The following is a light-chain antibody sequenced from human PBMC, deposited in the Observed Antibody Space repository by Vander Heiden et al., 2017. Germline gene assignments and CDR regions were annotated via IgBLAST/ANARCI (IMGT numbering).Light chain of an antibody. CDR3: QQYGSSTLVT. CDR1: QSVSSSY. V-gene: IGKV3-20*01. CDR2: GAS. J-gene: IGKJ4*01. Sequence: EIVLTQSPGTLSLSPGERATLSCSASQSVSSSYLSWCQQKPGQEPSLLLYGASSRATGIPDRCSGSGSGTDFTLTISRLEPEEFAVYYCQQYGSSTLVTFGGGTKVEIK.